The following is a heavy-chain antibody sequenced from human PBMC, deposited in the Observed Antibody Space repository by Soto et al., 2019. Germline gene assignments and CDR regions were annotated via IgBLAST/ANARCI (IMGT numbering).Heavy chain of an antibody. V-gene: IGHV4-59*12. Sequence: PSETLSLTCTVSGSSIRDYYWSWIRQPPGKGLEWIGYIYYSGSTNYNPSLKSRVTISVDTSKNQFSLKLTSVTAADTAVYYCARDKITGLLDYWGQGTLVTVSS. CDR1: GSSIRDYY. CDR3: ARDKITGLLDY. D-gene: IGHD2-8*02. J-gene: IGHJ4*02. CDR2: IYYSGST.